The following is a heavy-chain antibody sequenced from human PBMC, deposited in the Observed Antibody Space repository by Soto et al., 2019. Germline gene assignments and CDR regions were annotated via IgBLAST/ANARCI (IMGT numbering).Heavy chain of an antibody. CDR3: VKGAQYSGSYYYFDN. J-gene: IGHJ4*02. D-gene: IGHD1-26*01. CDR2: ISDNGGST. Sequence: GGSLRLSCSASGFTFRSYSMHWVRQAPGKGLEYVSAISDNGGSTYYADSVKGRFTISRDNSQNTLYLQMTTLRVEDTALYFCVKGAQYSGSYYYFDNWGQGTLVTVTS. CDR1: GFTFRSYS. V-gene: IGHV3-64D*06.